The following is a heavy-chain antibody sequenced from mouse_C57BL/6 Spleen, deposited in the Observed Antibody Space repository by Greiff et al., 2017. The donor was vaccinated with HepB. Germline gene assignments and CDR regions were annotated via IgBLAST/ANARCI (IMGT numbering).Heavy chain of an antibody. CDR2: INPSNGGT. CDR3: ARRTMITPIYYAMDY. V-gene: IGHV1-53*01. Sequence: VKLKQPGTELVKPGASVKLSCKASGYTFTSYWMHWVKQRPGQGLEWIGNINPSNGGTNYNEKFKSKATLTVDKSSSTAYMQLSSLTSEDSAVYYCARRTMITPIYYAMDYWGQGTSVTVSS. D-gene: IGHD2-4*01. CDR1: GYTFTSYW. J-gene: IGHJ4*01.